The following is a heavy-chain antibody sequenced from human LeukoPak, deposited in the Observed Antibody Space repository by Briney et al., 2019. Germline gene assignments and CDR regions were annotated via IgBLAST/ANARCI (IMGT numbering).Heavy chain of an antibody. CDR1: GFTFSSYG. D-gene: IGHD3-3*01. Sequence: GGSLRLSCAASGFTFSSYGMHWVRQAPGKGLQWVAFIRHDGRNKYYADSVKGRFTISRDDSKNTLYLQMNSLRAEDTAVYYCAKDHYDFWSGYFAHYWGQGTLVTVSS. V-gene: IGHV3-30*02. CDR2: IRHDGRNK. CDR3: AKDHYDFWSGYFAHY. J-gene: IGHJ4*02.